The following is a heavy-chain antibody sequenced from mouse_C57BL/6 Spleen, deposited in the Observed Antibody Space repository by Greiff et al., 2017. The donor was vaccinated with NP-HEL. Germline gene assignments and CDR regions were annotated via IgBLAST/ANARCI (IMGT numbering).Heavy chain of an antibody. D-gene: IGHD2-4*01. CDR3: TRDRLRRGYFDV. V-gene: IGHV1-15*01. J-gene: IGHJ1*03. Sequence: QFQLQQSGAELVRPGASVTLSCKASGYTFTDYEMHWVKQTPVHGLEWIGAIDPETGGTAYNQKFKGKAIRTADKSSSTAYMELRSLTSEDSAVYYCTRDRLRRGYFDVWGTGTTVTVSS. CDR1: GYTFTDYE. CDR2: IDPETGGT.